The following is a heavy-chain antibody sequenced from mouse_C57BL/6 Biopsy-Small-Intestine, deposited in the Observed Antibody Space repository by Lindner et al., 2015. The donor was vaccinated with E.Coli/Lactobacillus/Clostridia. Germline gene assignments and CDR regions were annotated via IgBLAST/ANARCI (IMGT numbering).Heavy chain of an antibody. CDR3: ARSEGYGNCWYFDV. Sequence: VQLQESGAELVTPGTSVKMSCKASGYTFTNYWIGWAKQRPGHGLEWIGDIYPGGDYINYNEKFKGKATLTADKSSSTAYMQFSSLTSEDSAIYYCARSEGYGNCWYFDVWGTGTTVAVSS. CDR1: GYTFTNYW. D-gene: IGHD2-1*01. CDR2: IYPGGDYI. V-gene: IGHV1-63*01. J-gene: IGHJ1*03.